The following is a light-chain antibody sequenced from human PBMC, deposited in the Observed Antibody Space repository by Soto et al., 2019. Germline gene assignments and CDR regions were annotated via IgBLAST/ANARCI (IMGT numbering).Light chain of an antibody. J-gene: IGKJ2*01. CDR2: AAS. V-gene: IGKV1-39*01. CDR3: EQTDSTTHT. Sequence: DIQMTQSPSSLSASVGDRVTITCRASQSISRFLNWYQHKPGKAPELLMFAASNLESGVQSRFSGSGSGTEFTLTISSLQAEDFATYYCEQTDSTTHTFGQGTKVEIK. CDR1: QSISRF.